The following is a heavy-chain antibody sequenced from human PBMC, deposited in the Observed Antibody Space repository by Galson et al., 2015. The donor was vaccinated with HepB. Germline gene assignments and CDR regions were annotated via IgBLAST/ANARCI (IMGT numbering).Heavy chain of an antibody. D-gene: IGHD3-22*01. Sequence: SLRLSCAASGFTFSSYGMHWVRQAPGKGLEWVAVISYDGSNKYYADSVKGRFTISRDDSKNTLYLQMNSLRAEDTAVYYCAKESRPPDSIEEYYFDYWGQGTLATVSS. CDR1: GFTFSSYG. CDR2: ISYDGSNK. CDR3: AKESRPPDSIEEYYFDY. J-gene: IGHJ4*02. V-gene: IGHV3-30*18.